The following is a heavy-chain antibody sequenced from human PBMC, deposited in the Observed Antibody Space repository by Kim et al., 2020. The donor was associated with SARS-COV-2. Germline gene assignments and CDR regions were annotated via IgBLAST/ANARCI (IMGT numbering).Heavy chain of an antibody. CDR3: ARQYCSSTSCRYGMDV. D-gene: IGHD2-2*01. V-gene: IGHV5-10-1*01. Sequence: GESLKISCKGSGYSFTSYWISWVRQMPGKGLEWMGRIDPSDSYTNYSPSFQGHVTISADKSISTAYLQWSSLKASDTAMYYCARQYCSSTSCRYGMDVWGQGTTVTVSS. J-gene: IGHJ6*02. CDR2: IDPSDSYT. CDR1: GYSFTSYW.